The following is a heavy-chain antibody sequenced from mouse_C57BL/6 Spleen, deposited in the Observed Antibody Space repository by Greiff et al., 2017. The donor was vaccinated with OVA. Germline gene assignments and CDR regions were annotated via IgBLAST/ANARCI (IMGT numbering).Heavy chain of an antibody. J-gene: IGHJ4*01. CDR2: IWSDGST. Sequence: VQLQESGPGLVAPSQSLSITCTVSGFSLTSYGVHWVRQPPGKGLEWLVVIWSDGSTTYNSALKSRLRISKDNTKSQVFLKMNSLQTDDTAMYYCARRGDLLGAMDYWGQGTSVTVSS. CDR3: ARRGDLLGAMDY. D-gene: IGHD2-1*01. CDR1: GFSLTSYG. V-gene: IGHV2-6*03.